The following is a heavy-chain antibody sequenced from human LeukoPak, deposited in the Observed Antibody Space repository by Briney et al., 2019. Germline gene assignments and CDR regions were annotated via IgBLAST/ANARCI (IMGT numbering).Heavy chain of an antibody. V-gene: IGHV4-4*02. CDR2: IYHSGST. D-gene: IGHD6-19*01. Sequence: SGTLSLTCAVSGGSISSSNWWSWVRQPPGKGLEWIGEIYHSGSTNYNPSLKSRVTISVDKSKNQFSLKLSSVTAADTAVYYCASYSSGPQFGWYGAFDIWGQGTMVTVSS. CDR1: GGSISSSNW. CDR3: ASYSSGPQFGWYGAFDI. J-gene: IGHJ3*02.